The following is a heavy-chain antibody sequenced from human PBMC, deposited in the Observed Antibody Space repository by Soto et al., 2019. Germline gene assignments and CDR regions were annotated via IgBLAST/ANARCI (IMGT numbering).Heavy chain of an antibody. J-gene: IGHJ6*02. CDR1: GGSISSGDYY. D-gene: IGHD2-2*01. CDR3: ALSTSSFFFPPFLGMDV. CDR2: IYYSGST. Sequence: SETLSLTCTVSGGSISSGDYYWSWIRQPPGKGLEWIGYIYYSGSTYYNPSLKSRVTISVDTSKNQFSLKLSSVTAADTAVYYCALSTSSFFFPPFLGMDVWGQGTTVTVSS. V-gene: IGHV4-30-4*01.